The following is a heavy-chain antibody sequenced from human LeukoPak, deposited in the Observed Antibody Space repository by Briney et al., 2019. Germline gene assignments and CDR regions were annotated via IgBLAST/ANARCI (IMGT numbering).Heavy chain of an antibody. CDR3: AKGKTGRFLEWLLFDR. D-gene: IGHD3-3*01. CDR1: GFTFSSYA. J-gene: IGHJ5*02. V-gene: IGHV3-23*01. Sequence: GGSLRLSCVASGFTFSSYAMSWVRQAPGKGLEWVSTISGSGGNTYFADSVKGRFTISRDNSKNTLYLQMDSLRADDTAVYYCAKGKTGRFLEWLLFDRWGQGTLVTVSS. CDR2: ISGSGGNT.